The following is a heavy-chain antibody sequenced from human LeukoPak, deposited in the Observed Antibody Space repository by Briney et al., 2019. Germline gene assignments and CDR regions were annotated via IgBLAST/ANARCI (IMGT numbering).Heavy chain of an antibody. CDR1: GFTFSSYG. CDR3: AKDPPPADV. V-gene: IGHV3-30*18. Sequence: GRSLRLSCAASGFTFSSYGMHWVRQAPGKGLEWVAVISYDGSNKYYADSVKGRFTISRDNSKNTLYLQMNSLRAEDTAVYYCAKDPPPADVWGQGTTVTVSS. J-gene: IGHJ6*02. CDR2: ISYDGSNK.